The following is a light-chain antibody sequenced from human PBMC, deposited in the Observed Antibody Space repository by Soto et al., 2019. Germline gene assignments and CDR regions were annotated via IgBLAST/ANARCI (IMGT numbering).Light chain of an antibody. V-gene: IGKV3-15*01. CDR2: GAS. Sequence: EILMTQSPSTLAVSPGERATLSCRASQSVSRNLAWFQQKPGQAPRLLIYGASTRDTGIPARFSGSGSGTEFTLTISSLQSEDFAVYHCQQYNKWPPTFGQGTKVDIK. J-gene: IGKJ1*01. CDR3: QQYNKWPPT. CDR1: QSVSRN.